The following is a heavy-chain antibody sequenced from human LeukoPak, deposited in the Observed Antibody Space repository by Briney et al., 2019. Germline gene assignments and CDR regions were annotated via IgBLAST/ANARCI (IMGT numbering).Heavy chain of an antibody. CDR2: INHSGST. CDR1: GGSFSGYY. Sequence: PSETLSLTCAVYGGSFSGYYWSWIRQPPGKGLEWIGEINHSGSTNYNPSLKSRVTISVDTSKNQFSLKLSSVTAADTAVYYCARHALDFWSGYYFDYWGQGTLVTVSS. V-gene: IGHV4-34*01. J-gene: IGHJ4*02. CDR3: ARHALDFWSGYYFDY. D-gene: IGHD3-3*01.